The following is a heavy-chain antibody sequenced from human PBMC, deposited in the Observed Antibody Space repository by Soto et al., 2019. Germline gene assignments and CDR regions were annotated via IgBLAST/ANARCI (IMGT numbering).Heavy chain of an antibody. CDR2: ISYDGSNK. J-gene: IGHJ4*02. V-gene: IGHV3-30-3*01. CDR1: GFTFSRYA. Sequence: PGGSLRLSCAASGFTFSRYAMHWVRQAPGKGLEWVTIISYDGSNKYYADSVKGRFTISRDNFENTLYLQMNSLRAEDTAVYYCARAESSSWHNFDYWGQGTLVTVSS. D-gene: IGHD6-13*01. CDR3: ARAESSSWHNFDY.